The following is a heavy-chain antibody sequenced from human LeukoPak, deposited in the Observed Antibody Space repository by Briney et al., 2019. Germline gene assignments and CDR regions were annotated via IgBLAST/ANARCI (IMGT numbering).Heavy chain of an antibody. Sequence: GGSLRLSCAASGFTFSGSTMHWVRQASGKGLEWVGRIRSKANSYATAYAASVKGRFTISRDDSKNTAYLQMNSLKTEDTAVYYCTGSEDFDYWGQGTLVTVSS. V-gene: IGHV3-73*01. CDR2: IRSKANSYAT. D-gene: IGHD6-19*01. CDR3: TGSEDFDY. J-gene: IGHJ4*02. CDR1: GFTFSGST.